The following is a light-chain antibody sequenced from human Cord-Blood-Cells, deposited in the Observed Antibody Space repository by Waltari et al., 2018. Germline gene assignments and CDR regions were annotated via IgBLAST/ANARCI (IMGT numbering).Light chain of an antibody. V-gene: IGKV1-5*03. J-gene: IGKJ1*01. CDR1: QSISSW. CDR2: KAS. Sequence: DIQMTQSPSTLSASVGDIVTITCRASQSISSWLAWYQQKPGKVPKLLIYKASSLESGVPSRFSGSGSGKEFTLTISSLQPDDFAPYYCQQYNSYSRTFGQGTKVEIK. CDR3: QQYNSYSRT.